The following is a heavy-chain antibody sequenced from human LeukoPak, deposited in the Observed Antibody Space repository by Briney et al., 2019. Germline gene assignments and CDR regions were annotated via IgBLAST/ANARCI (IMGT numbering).Heavy chain of an antibody. CDR1: GFTFSSYA. V-gene: IGHV3-23*01. Sequence: GGSLRLSCAASGFTFSSYAMSWVRQAPGKGLEWVAAISGSGVSTYYADSVKGRFTISRDNSKNTLYLQMNSLRAEDTAVYYCAKDNWNHPYYFDYWGQGTLVTVSS. CDR2: ISGSGVST. CDR3: AKDNWNHPYYFDY. J-gene: IGHJ4*02. D-gene: IGHD1-14*01.